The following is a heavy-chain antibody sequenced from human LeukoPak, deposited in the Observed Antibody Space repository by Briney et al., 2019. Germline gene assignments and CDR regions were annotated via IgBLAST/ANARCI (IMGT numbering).Heavy chain of an antibody. Sequence: KAGGSLRLSCAASGFTFSDYYMSWIRQAPGKGLEWVSYISSGGSTIYYADSVKGRFTISRDNAKNSLYLQMNSLRAEDTAVYYCARELNADDAFDIWGQGTMVTVSS. J-gene: IGHJ3*02. CDR1: GFTFSDYY. CDR2: ISSGGSTI. D-gene: IGHD2-8*01. CDR3: ARELNADDAFDI. V-gene: IGHV3-11*01.